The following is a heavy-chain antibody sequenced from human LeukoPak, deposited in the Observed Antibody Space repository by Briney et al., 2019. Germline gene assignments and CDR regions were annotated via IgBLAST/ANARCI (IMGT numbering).Heavy chain of an antibody. CDR1: GITLSNYG. J-gene: IGHJ4*02. D-gene: IGHD3-22*01. CDR2: ISDSGGST. CDR3: ARRGVVIRVILVGLHKEAYYFDS. Sequence: GGSLRLSCAVSGITLSNYGMSWVRQAPGKGLEWVAGISDSGGSTNYADSVKGRFTISRDNPKNTLYLQMNSLRAEDTAVYFCARRGVVIRVILVGLHKEAYYFDSWGQGALVTVSS. V-gene: IGHV3-23*01.